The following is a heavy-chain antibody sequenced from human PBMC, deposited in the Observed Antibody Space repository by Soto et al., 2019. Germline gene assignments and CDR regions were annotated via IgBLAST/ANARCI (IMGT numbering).Heavy chain of an antibody. CDR1: GFTFSSYG. J-gene: IGHJ4*02. V-gene: IGHV3-30*18. CDR3: AKDSYSSSWYSDFDY. Sequence: PGGSLRLSCAASGFTFSSYGMHWVRQAPGKGLEWVAVISYDGSNKYYADSVKGRFTISRDNSKNTLYLQMNSLRAEDTAVYYCAKDSYSSSWYSDFDYWGQGTLVTVSA. CDR2: ISYDGSNK. D-gene: IGHD6-13*01.